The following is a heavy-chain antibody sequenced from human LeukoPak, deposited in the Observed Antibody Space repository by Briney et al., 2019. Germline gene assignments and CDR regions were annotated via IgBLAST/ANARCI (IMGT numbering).Heavy chain of an antibody. V-gene: IGHV4-31*03. D-gene: IGHD3-22*01. CDR2: IYYSGST. CDR1: GGSISSGGYY. J-gene: IGHJ4*02. Sequence: SETLSLTCTVSGGSISSGGYYWSWIRQHPGKGLEWIGYIYYSGSTYYNPSLKSRVTISVDTSKNQFSLKLSSVTAADTAVYYCARGIDTAMVTWEKAYYDSSGYHYFDYWGQGTLVTVSS. CDR3: ARGIDTAMVTWEKAYYDSSGYHYFDY.